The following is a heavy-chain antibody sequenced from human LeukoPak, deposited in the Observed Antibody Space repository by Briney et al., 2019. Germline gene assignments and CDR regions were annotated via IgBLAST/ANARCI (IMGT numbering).Heavy chain of an antibody. CDR2: IYYSGST. V-gene: IGHV4-59*02. Sequence: SETLSLTCTVSGGSVSSYYWSWIRQPPGKGLEWIGYIYYSGSTNYNPSLKSRVTISVDTSKNQFSLKLSSVTAADTAVYYCARSSPARVVYPWGQGTLVTVSS. CDR3: ARSSPARVVYP. D-gene: IGHD2-15*01. CDR1: GGSVSSYY. J-gene: IGHJ5*02.